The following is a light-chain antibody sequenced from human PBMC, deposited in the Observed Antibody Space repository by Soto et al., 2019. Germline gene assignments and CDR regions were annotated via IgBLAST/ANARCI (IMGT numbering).Light chain of an antibody. CDR2: EGS. CDR3: CSFPGTSTLYV. J-gene: IGLJ1*01. V-gene: IGLV2-23*01. CDR1: SGDVGSSNF. Sequence: QSVLTQPASVSGSPGQSLAISCTGTSGDVGSSNFVSWYQQHPGKAPKLIIYEGSRRPSGVSGRFSGSKSGNAASLTISGLQTEDEADYYCCSFPGTSTLYVFGSGTKLTVL.